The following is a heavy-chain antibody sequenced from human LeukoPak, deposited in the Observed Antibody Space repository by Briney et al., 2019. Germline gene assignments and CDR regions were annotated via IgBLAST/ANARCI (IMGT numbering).Heavy chain of an antibody. CDR2: IYPGDSDT. CDR3: ARHPIGSGWYGSAFDP. J-gene: IGHJ5*02. V-gene: IGHV5-51*01. Sequence: GESLKISCKGSGYSFTSYWIGWVRQMPGKGLEWMGIIYPGDSDTRYSPTFQGQVTISADKSISTAYLQWSSLKASDTAMYYCARHPIGSGWYGSAFDPWAREPWSPSPQ. CDR1: GYSFTSYW. D-gene: IGHD6-19*01.